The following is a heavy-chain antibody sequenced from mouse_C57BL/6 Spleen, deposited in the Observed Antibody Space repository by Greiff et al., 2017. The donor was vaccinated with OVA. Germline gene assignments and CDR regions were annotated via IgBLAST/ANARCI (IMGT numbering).Heavy chain of an antibody. Sequence: QVQLQQPGAELVKPGASVKLSCKASGYTFTSYWMQWVKQRPGQGLEWIGEIDPSDSYTNYNQKFKGKATLTVDTSSSTAYMQLSSLTSEDSAVYYCASGRDYGSLDYWGQGTTLTVSS. CDR1: GYTFTSYW. D-gene: IGHD1-1*01. J-gene: IGHJ2*01. CDR3: ASGRDYGSLDY. V-gene: IGHV1-50*01. CDR2: IDPSDSYT.